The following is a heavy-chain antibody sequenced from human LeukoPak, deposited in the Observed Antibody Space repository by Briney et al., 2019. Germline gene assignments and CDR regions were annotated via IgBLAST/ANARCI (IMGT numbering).Heavy chain of an antibody. CDR2: ISGSGGST. D-gene: IGHD6-6*01. CDR1: GFTFSSYW. J-gene: IGHJ4*02. V-gene: IGHV3-23*01. CDR3: AKIRRSSSSNFDY. Sequence: PGGSLRLSCAASGFTFSSYWMGWVRQAPGKGLEWVSAISGSGGSTYYADSVKGRFTISRDNSKNTLYLQMNSLRAEDTAVYYCAKIRRSSSSNFDYWGQGTLVTVSS.